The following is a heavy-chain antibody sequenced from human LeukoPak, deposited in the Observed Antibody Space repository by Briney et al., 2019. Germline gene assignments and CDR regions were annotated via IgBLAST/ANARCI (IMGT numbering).Heavy chain of an antibody. Sequence: SETLSLTCTVSGGSISSSSYYWGWIRQPPGKGLEWIGSIYYSGSTYYNPPLKSRVTISVDTSKNQFSLKLSSVTAADTAVYYCARRRTARLAEDYWGQGTLVTVSS. V-gene: IGHV4-39*01. CDR2: IYYSGST. CDR3: ARRRTARLAEDY. D-gene: IGHD6-6*01. CDR1: GGSISSSSYY. J-gene: IGHJ4*02.